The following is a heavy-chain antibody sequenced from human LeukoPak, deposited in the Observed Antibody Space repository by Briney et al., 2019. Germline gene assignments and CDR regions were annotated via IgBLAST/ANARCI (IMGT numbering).Heavy chain of an antibody. V-gene: IGHV4-34*01. CDR2: INHSGST. Sequence: SETLSLTCAVYGGSFSGYYWSWIRQPPGKGLEWIGEINHSGSTNYNPSLKSRVTISVDTSKNQFSLKLSSVTAADTAVYYCARIGSSGCDYWGQGTLVTVSS. CDR1: GGSFSGYY. D-gene: IGHD6-25*01. J-gene: IGHJ4*02. CDR3: ARIGSSGCDY.